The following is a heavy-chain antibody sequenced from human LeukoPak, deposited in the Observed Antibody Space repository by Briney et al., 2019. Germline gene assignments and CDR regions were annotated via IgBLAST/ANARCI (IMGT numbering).Heavy chain of an antibody. CDR1: GFTFSSYA. J-gene: IGHJ3*02. CDR2: ISHSGAST. D-gene: IGHD6-19*01. CDR3: AKHRIAVDDAFDI. Sequence: GGSLRLSYAASGFTFSSYAMNWVRQAPGKGLEWVSAISHSGASTYYADSVKGRFTISRDNSKNTLYLQMNSLRAEDTAVYYCAKHRIAVDDAFDIWGQGTMVTVSS. V-gene: IGHV3-23*01.